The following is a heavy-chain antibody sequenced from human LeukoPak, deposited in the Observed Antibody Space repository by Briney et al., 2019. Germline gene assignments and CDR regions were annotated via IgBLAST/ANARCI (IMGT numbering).Heavy chain of an antibody. D-gene: IGHD3/OR15-3a*01. V-gene: IGHV3-7*01. J-gene: IGHJ6*03. CDR3: AKETGILRFLDTTPVRYHMDV. CDR2: IKEDGTQR. CDR1: GFIFENHW. Sequence: GGSLRLSCSASGFIFENHWMNWVRQAPGKGLEWVAKIKEDGTQRSYVDSVKGRFTISRDNANNLLVLQMNNLRVEDTAVYYCAKETGILRFLDTTPVRYHMDVWGNGTTVIVSS.